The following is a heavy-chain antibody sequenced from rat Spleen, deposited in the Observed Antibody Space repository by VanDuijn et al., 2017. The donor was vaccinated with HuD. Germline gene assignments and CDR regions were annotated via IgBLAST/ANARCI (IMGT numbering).Heavy chain of an antibody. CDR2: IWSGGRA. CDR3: ARMGYPYWYFDF. V-gene: IGHV2-1*01. CDR1: GFSLTSNS. Sequence: QVQLKESGPGLVQPSQTLSLTCTVSGFSLTSNSVNWVRQPPGKGLEWMGAIWSGGRADYNSALKSRLSISRDTSKSQVFLKMNRLQTEDTAMYFCARMGYPYWYFDFWGPGTMVTVSS. D-gene: IGHD2-2*01. J-gene: IGHJ1*01.